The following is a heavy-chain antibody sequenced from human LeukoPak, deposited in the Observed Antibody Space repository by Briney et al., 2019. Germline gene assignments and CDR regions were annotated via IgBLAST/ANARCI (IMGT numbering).Heavy chain of an antibody. CDR3: ARRTYYYDSSGSSSGYYFDY. V-gene: IGHV4-39*07. CDR2: IYHSGST. J-gene: IGHJ4*02. D-gene: IGHD3-22*01. CDR1: GDSISSSSYF. Sequence: SETLSLTCTVSGDSISSSSYFWGWIRQPPGKGLEWIGSIYHSGSTNYNPSLKSRVTISVDTSKNQFSLKLSSVTAADTAVYYCARRTYYYDSSGSSSGYYFDYWGQGTLVTVSS.